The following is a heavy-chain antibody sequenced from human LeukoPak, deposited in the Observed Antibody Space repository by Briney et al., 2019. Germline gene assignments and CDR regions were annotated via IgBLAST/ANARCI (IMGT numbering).Heavy chain of an antibody. CDR2: ISSSGSTI. J-gene: IGHJ4*02. D-gene: IGHD3-22*01. V-gene: IGHV3-48*03. Sequence: GESLRLSCAASGFTFSSHEMNWVRQAPGKGLEWVSYISSSGSTIYYADSVKGRFTISRDNAKNSLYLQMNSLRAEDTAVYYCAIPGARGYYDSSGPPGYWGQGTLVTVSS. CDR3: AIPGARGYYDSSGPPGY. CDR1: GFTFSSHE.